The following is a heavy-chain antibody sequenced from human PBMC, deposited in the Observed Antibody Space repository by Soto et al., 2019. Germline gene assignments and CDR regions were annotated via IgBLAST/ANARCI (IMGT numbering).Heavy chain of an antibody. D-gene: IGHD3-10*01. Sequence: SGGSLRLSCAASGFTFSSYWMSWVRQAPGKGLERVANIKQDGSEKYYVDSVKGRFTISRDNAKNSLYLQMNSLRAEDTAVYYFARDPGNITMVRGVLWGNWFDPWGQGTLVTVSS. J-gene: IGHJ5*02. CDR1: GFTFSSYW. CDR3: ARDPGNITMVRGVLWGNWFDP. CDR2: IKQDGSEK. V-gene: IGHV3-7*01.